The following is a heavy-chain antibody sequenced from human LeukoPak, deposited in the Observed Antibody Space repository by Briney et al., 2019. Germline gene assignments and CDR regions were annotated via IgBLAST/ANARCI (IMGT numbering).Heavy chain of an antibody. D-gene: IGHD6-13*01. J-gene: IGHJ4*02. CDR1: GYSFTSYW. CDR2: IYPGDSDT. Sequence: GESLKISCKGSGYSFTSYWIGWVRQMPGKGLEWTGIIYPGDSDTRYSPSFQGQVTISADKSISTAYLQWSSLKASDTAMYYCARHVAGGSTSPGVAAAGSLDYWGQGTLVTVSS. CDR3: ARHVAGGSTSPGVAAAGSLDY. V-gene: IGHV5-51*01.